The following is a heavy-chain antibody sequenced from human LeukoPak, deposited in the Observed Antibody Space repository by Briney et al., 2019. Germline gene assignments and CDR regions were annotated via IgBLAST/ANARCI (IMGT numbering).Heavy chain of an antibody. Sequence: SETLSLTCAVYGGSFSGYYWRWIRQPPGKGLEWIGEINHSGSTNYNPSLKSRVTISVDTSKNQFSLKLSSVTAADTAVYYCARRRLQDYYGSGSYYNRALDYWGQGTLVTVSS. D-gene: IGHD3-10*01. V-gene: IGHV4-34*01. J-gene: IGHJ4*02. CDR3: ARRRLQDYYGSGSYYNRALDY. CDR1: GGSFSGYY. CDR2: INHSGST.